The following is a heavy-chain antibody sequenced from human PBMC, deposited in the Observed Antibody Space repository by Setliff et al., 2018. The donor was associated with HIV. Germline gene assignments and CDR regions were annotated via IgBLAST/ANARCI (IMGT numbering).Heavy chain of an antibody. CDR3: LTDIRLQHMVRGILSL. V-gene: IGHV3-15*01. Sequence: PGGSLRLSCVASGFSFSNAWMSWVRQAPGRGLEWVGRIKSKSDSETTEYAAPVKGRVVISRDDKKNTMYLQMNSLKTEDTALYFCLTDIRLQHMVRGILSLWGQGTLVTVSS. J-gene: IGHJ4*02. D-gene: IGHD3-10*01. CDR2: IKSKSDSETT. CDR1: GFSFSNAW.